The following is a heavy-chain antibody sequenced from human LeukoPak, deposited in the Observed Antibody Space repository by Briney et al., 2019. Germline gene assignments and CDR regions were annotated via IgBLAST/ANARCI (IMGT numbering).Heavy chain of an antibody. CDR3: ARPYYYDSRIDP. V-gene: IGHV4-30-4*01. CDR1: GGSISSGDYH. Sequence: PSQTLSLTCTVSGGSISSGDYHWSWIRQPPGKGLEWIAYMYYSGSTYYNPSLKSRVIMSADTSKNQLSLKLSSVTAADTAVYYCARPYYYDSRIDPWGQGILVTVSS. D-gene: IGHD3-22*01. J-gene: IGHJ5*02. CDR2: MYYSGST.